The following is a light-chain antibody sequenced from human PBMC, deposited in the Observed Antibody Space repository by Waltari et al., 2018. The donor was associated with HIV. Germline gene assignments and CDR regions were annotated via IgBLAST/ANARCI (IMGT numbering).Light chain of an antibody. CDR3: SSYTNTSTLV. V-gene: IGLV2-14*01. J-gene: IGLJ2*01. CDR1: SSDVGGYNY. Sequence: QSALTQPASVSGSPGQSITISCTGTSSDVGGYNYVSWYQQHPGKAPKLMIYEVSNRPSGVYHRFSGSKSDNTASLTISGLQAEDEADYYCSSYTNTSTLVFGGGTKVTVL. CDR2: EVS.